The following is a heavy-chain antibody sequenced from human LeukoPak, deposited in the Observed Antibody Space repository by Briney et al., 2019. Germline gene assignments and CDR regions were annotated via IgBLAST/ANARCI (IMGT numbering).Heavy chain of an antibody. CDR3: AKDQDYDFWSGSDY. Sequence: HAGGSLRLSCAASGFTFSSYAMSWVRQAPGKGLEWVSTISGSGGSTFYADSVKGRFTISRDNSKNTLYLQMNSLRAEDTAVYYCAKDQDYDFWSGSDYWGQGTLVTVSS. CDR2: ISGSGGST. D-gene: IGHD3-3*01. CDR1: GFTFSSYA. J-gene: IGHJ4*02. V-gene: IGHV3-23*01.